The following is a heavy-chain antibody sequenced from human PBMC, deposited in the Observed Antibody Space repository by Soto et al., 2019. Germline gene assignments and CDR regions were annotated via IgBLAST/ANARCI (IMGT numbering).Heavy chain of an antibody. J-gene: IGHJ4*02. V-gene: IGHV3-23*01. D-gene: IGHD2-21*02. CDR3: AKGTSCGDACYSLLES. CDR1: GFTFSSYA. Sequence: GSLRLSCAASGFTFSSYAMSWVRQAPGMGLQWVAAISTSGTITDYADSVKGRFTISRDNSKDTLYLQMHNLRTEDTAVYFCAKGTSCGDACYSLLESWGLGVLVTVSS. CDR2: ISTSGTIT.